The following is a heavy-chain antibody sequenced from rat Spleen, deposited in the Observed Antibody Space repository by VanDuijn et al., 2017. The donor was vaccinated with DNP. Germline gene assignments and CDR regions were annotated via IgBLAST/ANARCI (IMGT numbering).Heavy chain of an antibody. CDR1: GFIFSKYG. D-gene: IGHD1-12*01. CDR2: ISPSGGYT. V-gene: IGHV5S13*01. CDR3: STLNYYASLSGYFDY. Sequence: EVHLVESGGGLVQPGRSLKLSCAASGFIFSKYGMAWVRQTPTQGLEWVASISPSGGYTYYRDSVKGRFTVSRDSTKTTLYLQMDSLRSEDTATYYCSTLNYYASLSGYFDYWGQGVLVTVSS. J-gene: IGHJ2*01.